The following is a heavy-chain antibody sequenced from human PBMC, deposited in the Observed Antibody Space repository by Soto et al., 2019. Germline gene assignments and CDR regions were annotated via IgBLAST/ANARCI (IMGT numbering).Heavy chain of an antibody. Sequence: QVQLVQSGAEVKKPGSSVKVSCKASGGIFSSYAISWVRQAPGQGLEWMGGIIPIFGTANYAQKFQGRVTITADESTSTAYMELSRLRSVDTGVYYCARALCRGDFWSGYYGGYWGQGTLVTVSS. J-gene: IGHJ4*02. CDR1: GGIFSSYA. V-gene: IGHV1-69*01. CDR2: IIPIFGTA. CDR3: ARALCRGDFWSGYYGGY. D-gene: IGHD3-3*01.